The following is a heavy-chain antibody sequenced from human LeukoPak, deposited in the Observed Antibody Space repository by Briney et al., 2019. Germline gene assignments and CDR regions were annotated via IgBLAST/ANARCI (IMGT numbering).Heavy chain of an antibody. CDR2: ISSSSYI. D-gene: IGHD3-22*01. J-gene: IGHJ4*02. CDR3: ARALTADYYDSSGYYSFDY. Sequence: GGSLRLSCAASGFTFSSYSMNWVRQAPGKGLEWVSSISSSSYIYYADSVKGRFTISRDNAKNSLYLQMNSLRAEDTAVYYCARALTADYYDSSGYYSFDYWGQGTLVTVSS. V-gene: IGHV3-21*01. CDR1: GFTFSSYS.